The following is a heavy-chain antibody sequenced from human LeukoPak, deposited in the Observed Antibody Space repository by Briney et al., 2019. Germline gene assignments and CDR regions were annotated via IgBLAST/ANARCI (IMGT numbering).Heavy chain of an antibody. Sequence: GASVKVSCKTSGYTFTSYGISWVRQAPGQGLEWMGWISTYNGNTNYAQKPQGRITMTTDTSTSTAYMELRSLRSDDTAVYYCARVQGRISAWGAFDIWGQGTEVTVSS. CDR2: ISTYNGNT. CDR3: ARVQGRISAWGAFDI. CDR1: GYTFTSYG. V-gene: IGHV1-18*01. J-gene: IGHJ3*02. D-gene: IGHD3-16*01.